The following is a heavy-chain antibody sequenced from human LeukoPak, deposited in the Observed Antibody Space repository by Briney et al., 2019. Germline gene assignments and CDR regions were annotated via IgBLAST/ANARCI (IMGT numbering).Heavy chain of an antibody. J-gene: IGHJ4*02. D-gene: IGHD3-16*02. CDR1: NYSISTDYY. CDR3: ARYDVWGSYRAFDY. Sequence: PSETLSLTCSVSNYSISTDYYWGWTRQPPGKGLEWIGTMYHSGGTYYNPSLKSRVTISVDTSKNQFSLRLSSVTAADTAVYYCARYDVWGSYRAFDYWGQGTLVTVSS. CDR2: MYHSGGT. V-gene: IGHV4-38-2*02.